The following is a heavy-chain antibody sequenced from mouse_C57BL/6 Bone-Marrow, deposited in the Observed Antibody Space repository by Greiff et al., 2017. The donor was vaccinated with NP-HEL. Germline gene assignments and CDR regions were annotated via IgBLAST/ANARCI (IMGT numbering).Heavy chain of an antibody. V-gene: IGHV1-5*01. CDR3: TSGGWLLHYYAMDY. J-gene: IGHJ4*01. CDR1: GYTFTSYW. D-gene: IGHD2-3*01. Sequence: EVQLQQSGTVLARPGASVKMSCKTSGYTFTSYWMHWVKQRPGQVLEWIGAIYPGTSDTSYNQKFKGKAKLTAVTSASTAYMELSSLTKEDAAVYDCTSGGWLLHYYAMDYWGQGTSVTVSS. CDR2: IYPGTSDT.